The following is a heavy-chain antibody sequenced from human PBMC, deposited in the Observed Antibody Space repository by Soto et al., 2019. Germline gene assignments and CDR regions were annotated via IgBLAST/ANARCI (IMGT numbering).Heavy chain of an antibody. CDR3: AKDFYDFWSGSFYYYYGMDV. Sequence: PGGSLRLSCAASGFTFDDYTMHWVRQAPGKGLEWVSLISWDGGSTYYADSVKGRFTISRDNSKNSLYLQMNSLRTEDTALYYCAKDFYDFWSGSFYYYYGMDVWGQGTTVTVSS. J-gene: IGHJ6*02. V-gene: IGHV3-43*01. D-gene: IGHD3-3*01. CDR1: GFTFDDYT. CDR2: ISWDGGST.